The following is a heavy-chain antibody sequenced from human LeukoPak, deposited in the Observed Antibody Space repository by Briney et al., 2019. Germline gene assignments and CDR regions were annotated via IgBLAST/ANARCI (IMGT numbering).Heavy chain of an antibody. CDR1: GFTFSSYS. V-gene: IGHV3-21*06. D-gene: IGHD3-3*01. Sequence: GGSLRLSCAASGFTFSSYSMNWVRQSPGKGLEWVSSISGTSDYIYYADSVKGRFTISRDNGQNSLYLQMNSLRAEDTAVYYCAKDPRGWSGYYNYYYYMDVWGKGTTVTVSS. J-gene: IGHJ6*03. CDR2: ISGTSDYI. CDR3: AKDPRGWSGYYNYYYYMDV.